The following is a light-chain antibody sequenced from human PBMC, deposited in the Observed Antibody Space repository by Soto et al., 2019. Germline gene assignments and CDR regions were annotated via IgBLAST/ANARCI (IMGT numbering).Light chain of an antibody. V-gene: IGKV3-20*01. J-gene: IGKJ1*01. Sequence: IVFTQSPDTLSLSPRQSGTLCCSGSQSVRSSYLAWYQQTPGQTPRLLIYAASSRATGIPDRFSGSGSGTDFTLTISRLEPEDFAVYYCQQYGSSRWTFGQGTKVDIK. CDR2: AAS. CDR3: QQYGSSRWT. CDR1: QSVRSSY.